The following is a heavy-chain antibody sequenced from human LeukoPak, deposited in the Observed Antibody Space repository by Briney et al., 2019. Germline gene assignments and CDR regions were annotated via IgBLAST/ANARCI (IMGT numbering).Heavy chain of an antibody. Sequence: SGGSLRLSCAASGFTFSNYWMHWVRQAPGKGLVWVSRISTDGSSTDYADSVQGRFTVSRDNTKNTLYLQVNSLRAEDTAVYYCVRDFRSADYWGQGTLVTVSS. J-gene: IGHJ4*02. CDR1: GFTFSNYW. CDR3: VRDFRSADY. CDR2: ISTDGSST. V-gene: IGHV3-74*01.